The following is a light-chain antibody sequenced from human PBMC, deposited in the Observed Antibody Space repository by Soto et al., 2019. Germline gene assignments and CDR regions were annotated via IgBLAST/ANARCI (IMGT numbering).Light chain of an antibody. CDR1: QSVTADY. Sequence: EIALTQSPGTLSLSPGERATLSCRASQSVTADYLAWYQQKPGQAPRLLIYAASIGATGIPDRFSGSGSGTDFTLTISRLEPEDSAVYYCLQYGIPLWTFGQGTKVE. CDR3: LQYGIPLWT. CDR2: AAS. J-gene: IGKJ1*01. V-gene: IGKV3-20*01.